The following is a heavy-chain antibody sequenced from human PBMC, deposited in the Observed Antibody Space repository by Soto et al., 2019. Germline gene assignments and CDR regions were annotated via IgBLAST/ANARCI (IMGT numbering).Heavy chain of an antibody. V-gene: IGHV1-69*02. Sequence: ASVKVSCKASGGTFSSYTISWVRQAPGQGLEWMGRIIPILGIANYAQKFQGRVTITADKSTSTAYMELSSLRSEDTAVYYCARGAGIAAAGTPLDPWGQGTLVTVSS. CDR3: ARGAGIAAAGTPLDP. D-gene: IGHD6-13*01. CDR2: IIPILGIA. CDR1: GGTFSSYT. J-gene: IGHJ5*02.